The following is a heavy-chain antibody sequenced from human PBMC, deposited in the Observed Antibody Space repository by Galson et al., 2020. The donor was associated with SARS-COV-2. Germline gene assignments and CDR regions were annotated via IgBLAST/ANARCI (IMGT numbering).Heavy chain of an antibody. CDR2: IIPIFGTA. CDR1: GGTFSSYA. V-gene: IGHV1-69*13. Sequence: SVKVSCKASGGTFSSYAISWVRQAPGQGLEWMGGIIPIFGTANYAQKFQGRVTITADESTSTAYMELSSLRSEDTAVYYCARGFGYGAEQNYYYYGMDVWGQGTTVTVSS. D-gene: IGHD4-17*01. J-gene: IGHJ6*02. CDR3: ARGFGYGAEQNYYYYGMDV.